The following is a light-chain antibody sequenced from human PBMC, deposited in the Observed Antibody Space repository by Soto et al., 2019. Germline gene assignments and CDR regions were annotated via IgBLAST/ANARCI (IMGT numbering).Light chain of an antibody. V-gene: IGLV2-14*03. CDR1: SSDVGNYDY. CDR2: AVS. J-gene: IGLJ1*01. Sequence: QSALTQPASVSGSPGQSITISCTGTSSDVGNYDYVSWYQQYPGKAPKLMIYAVSRRPSGVSNRFSGSKSGNTASLTISGLQAVDEADYYCTSYTPSSTYVFGTGTKLTVL. CDR3: TSYTPSSTYV.